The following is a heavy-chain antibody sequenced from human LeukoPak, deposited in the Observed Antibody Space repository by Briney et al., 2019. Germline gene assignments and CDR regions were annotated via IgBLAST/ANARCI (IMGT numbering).Heavy chain of an antibody. V-gene: IGHV3-30*18. Sequence: PGRSLRLSCAASGFTLSTSGLHWVRQAPGKGLEWVAVISYDGSNEYYADSVKGRFTISRDNSKNTLFLQMNSLRDEDTAVYYCVKHYYDSSGTPRYFDYWGQGTLVTVSS. CDR1: GFTLSTSG. CDR3: VKHYYDSSGTPRYFDY. J-gene: IGHJ4*02. CDR2: ISYDGSNE. D-gene: IGHD3-22*01.